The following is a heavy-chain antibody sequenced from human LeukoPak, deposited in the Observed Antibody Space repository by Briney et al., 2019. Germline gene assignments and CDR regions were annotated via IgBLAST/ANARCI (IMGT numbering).Heavy chain of an antibody. V-gene: IGHV4-59*08. CDR3: ARRYFDWSTFDY. D-gene: IGHD3-9*01. Sequence: SETLSLTCTVAGGSISGYYWSWIRQPPGKGLECIGYIFYGGSTNYNPSLKSRVTISVDTSKNQFSLKLSSVTAADTAVYYCARRYFDWSTFDYWGQGTLVTASS. J-gene: IGHJ4*02. CDR2: IFYGGST. CDR1: GGSISGYY.